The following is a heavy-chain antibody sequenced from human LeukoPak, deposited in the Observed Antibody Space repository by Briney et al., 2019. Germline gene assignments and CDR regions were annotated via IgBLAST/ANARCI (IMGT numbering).Heavy chain of an antibody. D-gene: IGHD5-24*01. CDR2: IYYSGST. CDR3: AREDGYNQGGIDY. J-gene: IGHJ4*02. V-gene: IGHV4-59*12. Sequence: SETLSLTCTVSGGSISSYYWSWIRQPPGKGLEWIGYIYYSGSTNYNPSLKSRVTISVDTSKNQFSLKLSSVTAADTAVYYCAREDGYNQGGIDYWGQGTLVTVSS. CDR1: GGSISSYY.